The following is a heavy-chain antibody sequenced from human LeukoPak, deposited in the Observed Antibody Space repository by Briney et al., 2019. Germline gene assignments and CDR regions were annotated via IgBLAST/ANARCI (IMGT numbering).Heavy chain of an antibody. CDR2: IYYSGST. J-gene: IGHJ6*03. Sequence: SETLSLTCTVSGGSISGSSYYWGWIRQPPGKGLEWIGSIYYSGSTYYNPSLKSRVTISVDTSKNQFSLKLSSVTAADTAVYYCARHSSSSWYFPYYYYYMDVWGKGTTVTVSS. CDR3: ARHSSSSWYFPYYYYYMDV. CDR1: GGSISGSSYY. D-gene: IGHD6-13*01. V-gene: IGHV4-39*01.